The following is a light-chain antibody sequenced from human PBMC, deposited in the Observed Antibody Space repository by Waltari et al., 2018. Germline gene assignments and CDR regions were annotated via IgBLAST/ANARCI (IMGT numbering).Light chain of an antibody. CDR1: QSVSSF. CDR3: QQRDNWPWT. CDR2: DAS. V-gene: IGKV3-11*01. Sequence: DIVLTQSPATVSLSPGERATLSCRTSQSVSSFVAWYHQKPVQPPRLLIADASNRASGISDRITASGSGLDFTLTISSLEPEDVGVYYCQQRDNWPWTFGQGTKVEIK. J-gene: IGKJ1*01.